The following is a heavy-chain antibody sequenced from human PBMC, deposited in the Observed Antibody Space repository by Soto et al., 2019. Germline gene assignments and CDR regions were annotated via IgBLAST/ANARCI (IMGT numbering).Heavy chain of an antibody. CDR3: ASVPDY. V-gene: IGHV4-30-2*01. D-gene: IGHD2-2*01. CDR2: MYHSGST. Sequence: QLQLQESGSGLVKPSQTLSLTCAVSGGSISSGGYYWSWIRQPPGKGLEWIGYMYHSGSTYYNPYLKRRVTISIDRSKNQFPLKLRSVTAADTSVYYCASVPDYWGQGILVTVSS. J-gene: IGHJ4*02. CDR1: GGSISSGGYY.